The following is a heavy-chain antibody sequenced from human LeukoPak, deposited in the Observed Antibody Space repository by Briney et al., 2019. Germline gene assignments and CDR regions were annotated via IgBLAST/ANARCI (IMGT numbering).Heavy chain of an antibody. D-gene: IGHD3-22*01. CDR2: ISGSGGST. CDR3: AKDGVVADLYYFDY. Sequence: PGGSLRLSCAASGFTFSIYAMSWVRQAPGKGLEWVSVISGSGGSTYYADSVKGRFTISRDNSQNTLYLQMNSLRAEDTAVYYCAKDGVVADLYYFDYWGQGTLVTVSS. CDR1: GFTFSIYA. J-gene: IGHJ4*02. V-gene: IGHV3-23*01.